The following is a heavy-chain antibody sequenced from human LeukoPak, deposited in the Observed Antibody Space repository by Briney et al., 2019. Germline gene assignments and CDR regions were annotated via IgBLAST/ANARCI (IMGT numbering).Heavy chain of an antibody. CDR3: ARESGYDHFVY. CDR2: IYSGGST. D-gene: IGHD5-12*01. J-gene: IGHJ4*02. V-gene: IGHV3-53*01. Sequence: GGSLRLSCAASRFTVSSNYMSWVPQAPGKGLEWVSVIYSGGSTYYADSVKGRFTISRDNSKNTLYLQMNSLRAEETAVYYCARESGYDHFVYWGQGTLVTVSS. CDR1: RFTVSSNY.